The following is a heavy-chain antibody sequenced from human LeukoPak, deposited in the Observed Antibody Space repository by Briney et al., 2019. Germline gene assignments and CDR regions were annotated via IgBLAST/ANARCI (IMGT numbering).Heavy chain of an antibody. J-gene: IGHJ1*01. Sequence: PSETLSLTCTVSGGSLSSSSYYWGWIRQPPGKGLEWIGSIYYNGSTYYYPSLKSRVTISVDTSKNQFSLKLSSVTAADTAVYYCASRDLKWTYSSSWSTDRAEYFQHWGQGTLVTVSS. CDR2: IYYNGST. CDR3: ASRDLKWTYSSSWSTDRAEYFQH. D-gene: IGHD6-13*01. CDR1: GGSLSSSSYY. V-gene: IGHV4-39*07.